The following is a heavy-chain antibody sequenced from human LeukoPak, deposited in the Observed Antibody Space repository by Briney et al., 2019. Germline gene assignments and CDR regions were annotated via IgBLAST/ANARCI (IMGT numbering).Heavy chain of an antibody. J-gene: IGHJ6*02. CDR2: ITASGTAM. D-gene: IGHD6-13*01. CDR3: GLSTPQYSSSWYSYYGMDV. Sequence: GGSLRLSCAASGFTFSSYSMNWVRQAPGKGLEWVSHITASGTAMFYADSVKGRFTISRDNSKNTLYLQMNSLRAEDTAVYYCGLSTPQYSSSWYSYYGMDVWGQGTTVTVSS. CDR1: GFTFSSYS. V-gene: IGHV3-23*01.